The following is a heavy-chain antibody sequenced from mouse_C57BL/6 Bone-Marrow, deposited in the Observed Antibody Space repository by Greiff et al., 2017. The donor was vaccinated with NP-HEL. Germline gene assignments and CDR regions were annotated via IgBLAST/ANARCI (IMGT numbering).Heavy chain of an antibody. Sequence: QVQLQQSGAELARPGASVKLSCKASGYTFTSYGISWVKQRTGQGLEWIGEIYPRSGNTYYNEKFKGKATLTADKSPSTAYMELRSLTSEDSAVYFCARRLIYYGSWFAYWGQGTLVTVSA. CDR1: GYTFTSYG. CDR3: ARRLIYYGSWFAY. CDR2: IYPRSGNT. D-gene: IGHD2-2*01. J-gene: IGHJ3*01. V-gene: IGHV1-81*01.